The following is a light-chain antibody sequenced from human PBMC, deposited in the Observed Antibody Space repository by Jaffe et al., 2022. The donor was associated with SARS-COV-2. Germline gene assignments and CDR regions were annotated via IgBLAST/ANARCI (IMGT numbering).Light chain of an antibody. CDR2: GNN. V-gene: IGLV1-40*01. Sequence: QSILTQPPSVSGAPGQTVTISCTGSSSNIGAGYDVSWYQHLPGTAPKLLIYGNNNRPSGVPDRISGSKSGTSASLAISGLQAEDEADYYCQSSDSSLSGWVFGGGTKLTVL. CDR1: SSNIGAGYD. CDR3: QSSDSSLSGWV. J-gene: IGLJ3*02.